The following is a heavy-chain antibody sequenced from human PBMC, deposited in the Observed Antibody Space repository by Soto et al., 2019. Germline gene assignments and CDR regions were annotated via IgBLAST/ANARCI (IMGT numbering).Heavy chain of an antibody. D-gene: IGHD6-13*01. CDR3: ARDPEPTIIAAAKDY. CDR1: GFTFSSYS. CDR2: ISSSSSYI. J-gene: IGHJ4*02. V-gene: IGHV3-21*01. Sequence: GGSLRLSCAASGFTFSSYSMNWVRQAPGKGLEWVSSISSSSSYIYYADSVKGRFTISRDNAKNSLYLQMNSLRAEDTAVYYCARDPEPTIIAAAKDYWGQGTLVTVSS.